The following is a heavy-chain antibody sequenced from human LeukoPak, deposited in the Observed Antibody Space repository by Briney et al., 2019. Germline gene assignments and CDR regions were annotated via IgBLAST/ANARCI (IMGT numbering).Heavy chain of an antibody. D-gene: IGHD6-13*01. Sequence: PGGSLRLSCAASGFTFSSYAMSWVRQAPGKGLEWVSAVSGSGGSTYYADSVKGRFTISRDNSKNTLYLQMNSLRAEDTAVYYCAKDLDPGYSSSWFDPWGQGTLVTVSP. CDR3: AKDLDPGYSSSWFDP. CDR2: VSGSGGST. CDR1: GFTFSSYA. J-gene: IGHJ5*02. V-gene: IGHV3-23*01.